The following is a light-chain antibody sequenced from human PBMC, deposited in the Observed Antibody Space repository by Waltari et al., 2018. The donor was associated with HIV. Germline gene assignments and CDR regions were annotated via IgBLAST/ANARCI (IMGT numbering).Light chain of an antibody. CDR1: TSNIGGNT. V-gene: IGLV1-44*01. CDR3: AAWDDSLNGYV. CDR2: GNN. J-gene: IGLJ1*01. Sequence: QSVLTQPPSASGTPGQRVTISCSGSTSNIGGNTVNWFQQLPGTAPKLLTCGNNQRPSGVPDRFPGSKSGTSASLAISGLQSEDEADYYCAAWDDSLNGYVFGTGTKVTVL.